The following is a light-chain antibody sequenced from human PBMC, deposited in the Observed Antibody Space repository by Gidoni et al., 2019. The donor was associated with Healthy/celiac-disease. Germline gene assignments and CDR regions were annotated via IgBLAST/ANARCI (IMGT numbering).Light chain of an antibody. Sequence: SYVLTQPPSVYVAPGQTARITCGGNNIVSKSVHCYQQKPGQAPVLVVYDDGDRPSGIPERFSGSNSGNTATLTISRVEAGDEADYYCQVWDSSSDHVVFGGGTKLTVL. CDR3: QVWDSSSDHVV. J-gene: IGLJ2*01. CDR2: DDG. V-gene: IGLV3-21*02. CDR1: NIVSKS.